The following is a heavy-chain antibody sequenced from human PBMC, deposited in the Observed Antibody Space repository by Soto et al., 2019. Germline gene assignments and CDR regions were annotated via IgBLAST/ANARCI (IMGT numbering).Heavy chain of an antibody. J-gene: IGHJ4*02. D-gene: IGHD3-10*01. Sequence: SEALSLTCTVSGCSISSSSYYWGWIRQPPGKGLEWIGSIYYSGSTYYNPSLKSRVTISVDTSKNQFSLKLSSVTAADTAVYYCARHRRPSGSGSYYFDYWGQGTLVTVSS. CDR3: ARHRRPSGSGSYYFDY. CDR2: IYYSGST. CDR1: GCSISSSSYY. V-gene: IGHV4-39*01.